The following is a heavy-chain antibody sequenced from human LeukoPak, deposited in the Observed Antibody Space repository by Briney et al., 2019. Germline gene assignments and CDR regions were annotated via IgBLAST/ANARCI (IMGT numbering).Heavy chain of an antibody. CDR1: GFTFSSYE. V-gene: IGHV3-48*03. CDR3: ARVGNLRVGAEDAFDI. D-gene: IGHD1-26*01. CDR2: ITSSGSAI. Sequence: GGSLRLSCETSGFTFSSYEMNWVRQGPGKGLEWVSFITSSGSAIYYADSVRGRFTVSRDNAKNSLTLQMNSLRAEDTAVYFCARVGNLRVGAEDAFDIWGQGTLVSASS. J-gene: IGHJ3*02.